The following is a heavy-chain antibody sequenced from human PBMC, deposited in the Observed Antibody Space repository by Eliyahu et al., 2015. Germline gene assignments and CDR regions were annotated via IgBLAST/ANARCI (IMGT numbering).Heavy chain of an antibody. CDR2: IIPILGIA. CDR3: ARDISAHYGGNHY. J-gene: IGHJ4*02. Sequence: QVQLVQSGAEVKKPGSSVKVSCKASGGTXSSYTISWVRQAPGXGLEWMGRIIPILGIANYAQKFQGRVTITADKSTSTAYMELSSLRSEDTAVYYCARDISAHYGGNHYWGQGTLVTVSS. D-gene: IGHD4-23*01. CDR1: GGTXSSYT. V-gene: IGHV1-69*08.